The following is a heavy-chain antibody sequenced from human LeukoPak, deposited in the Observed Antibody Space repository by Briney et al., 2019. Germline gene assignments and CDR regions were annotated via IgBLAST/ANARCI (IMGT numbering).Heavy chain of an antibody. CDR1: GYTFTSYY. J-gene: IGHJ6*03. Sequence: ASVKVSCKASGYTFTSYYMHWVRQAPGQGLEWMGWINPNSGGTNYAQKFQGRVTMTRDTSISTAYMELSRLRSDDTAVYYCARNHELNYYYYMDVWGKGTTVTISS. CDR3: ARNHELNYYYYMDV. D-gene: IGHD1-14*01. CDR2: INPNSGGT. V-gene: IGHV1-2*02.